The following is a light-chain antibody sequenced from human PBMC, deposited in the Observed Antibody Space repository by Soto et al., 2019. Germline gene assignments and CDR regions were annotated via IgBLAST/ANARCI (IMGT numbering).Light chain of an antibody. J-gene: IGKJ2*01. V-gene: IGKV3-15*01. Sequence: EIVMTQSPATLSVSPGERATVSCRASQTVSSNLAWYQQKPGQAPRLLIHGASTSATGVPARFSGSGSGTEFTLTISSLQSEDFAVYYCQQYHNWPPQYTFGQGTKLQMK. CDR2: GAS. CDR1: QTVSSN. CDR3: QQYHNWPPQYT.